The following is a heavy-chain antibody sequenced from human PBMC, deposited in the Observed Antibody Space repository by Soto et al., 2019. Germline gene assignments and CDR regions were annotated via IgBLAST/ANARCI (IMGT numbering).Heavy chain of an antibody. V-gene: IGHV1-18*01. CDR2: VSGDNGHT. Sequence: QVQLVQSGAEVKKPGASVTVSCKASGYTFTTHGSSWVRQAPGQGLEWMGWVSGDNGHTNYAQSLQGRVTMTTDTSTNTAYMELRSLRSDDTAVYYCARDLGYCRSGTCYREWFDPWGQGTLVTVSS. CDR1: GYTFTTHG. D-gene: IGHD2-15*01. CDR3: ARDLGYCRSGTCYREWFDP. J-gene: IGHJ5*02.